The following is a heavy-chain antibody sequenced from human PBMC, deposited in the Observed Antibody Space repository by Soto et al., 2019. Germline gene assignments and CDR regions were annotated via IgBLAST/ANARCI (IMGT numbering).Heavy chain of an antibody. CDR2: MNPNSGNT. J-gene: IGHJ4*02. D-gene: IGHD4-17*01. V-gene: IGHV1-8*01. Sequence: QVQLVQSGAEVKKSGASVKVSCKASGYTFTSHDINWVRQATGQGLEWMGWMNPNSGNTGYAQKFQGRVTMTRNTSISTAYLELSSLRSEDTAVYYCARWDFGVFARFDYWGQGTLVTVSS. CDR1: GYTFTSHD. CDR3: ARWDFGVFARFDY.